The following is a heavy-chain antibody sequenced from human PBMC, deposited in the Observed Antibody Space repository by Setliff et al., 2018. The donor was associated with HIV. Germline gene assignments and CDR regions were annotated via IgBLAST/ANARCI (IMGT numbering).Heavy chain of an antibody. Sequence: PSETLFLTCSVSGGSLSSGGFYWSWIRHPPRKGLECIGYIYSNGNTYYNPSLKSRATVSVDTSKNQFSLKLTSVTAADTAVYYCSALGDPRFLFNGIDVWGPGTSVTVSS. CDR1: GGSLSSGGFY. D-gene: IGHD3-3*01. CDR2: IYSNGNT. J-gene: IGHJ6*02. V-gene: IGHV4-31*03. CDR3: SALGDPRFLFNGIDV.